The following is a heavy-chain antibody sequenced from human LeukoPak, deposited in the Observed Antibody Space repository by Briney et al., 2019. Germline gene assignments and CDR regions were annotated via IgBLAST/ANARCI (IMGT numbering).Heavy chain of an antibody. J-gene: IGHJ4*02. CDR3: TRHQRSKSGYDYG. CDR1: GFTFSGSA. CDR2: IRSEANSYAT. V-gene: IGHV3-73*01. D-gene: IGHD5-12*01. Sequence: SGGSLRLSCAASGFTFSGSAMHWVRQASGKGLEWVGRIRSEANSYATAYAASVKGRFTISRDDSKNTAYLQMNSLKTEDTAVYYCTRHQRSKSGYDYGGGQGTLVTVSS.